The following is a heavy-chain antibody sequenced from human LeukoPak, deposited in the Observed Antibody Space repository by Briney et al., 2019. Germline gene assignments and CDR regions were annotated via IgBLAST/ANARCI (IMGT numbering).Heavy chain of an antibody. Sequence: SVKVSCKASGGTFSSYAISWVRQAPGQGLEWMGGIIPIFGTANYAQKFQGRVTITADESTSTAYMELSRLRSDDTAVYYCARGGAYYYYYYMDVWGKGTTVTVSS. CDR3: ARGGAYYYYYYMDV. V-gene: IGHV1-69*13. D-gene: IGHD3-16*01. J-gene: IGHJ6*03. CDR1: GGTFSSYA. CDR2: IIPIFGTA.